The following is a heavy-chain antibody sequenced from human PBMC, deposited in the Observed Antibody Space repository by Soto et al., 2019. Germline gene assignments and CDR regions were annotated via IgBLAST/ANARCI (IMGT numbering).Heavy chain of an antibody. CDR2: ISGSGGST. V-gene: IGHV3-23*01. CDR1: GFTFSSYS. J-gene: IGHJ4*02. CDR3: AKDGFLEWLQDY. D-gene: IGHD3-3*01. Sequence: AALRLSCAACGFTFSSYSMSWVRQAPGKGLEWVSAISGSGGSTYYADSVKGRFTISRDNSKNTLYLQMNSLRAEDTAVYYCAKDGFLEWLQDYWGQGTLVTASS.